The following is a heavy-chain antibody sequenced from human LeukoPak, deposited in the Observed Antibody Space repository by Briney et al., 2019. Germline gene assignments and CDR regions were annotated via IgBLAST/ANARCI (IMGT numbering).Heavy chain of an antibody. Sequence: TGGSLRLSCAASGFTFDDYAMHWVRQAPGKGLEWVSGIRWNSGSIGYADSVKGRFTISRDNAKNSLYLQMNSLRAEDTALYYCAKDISPLLGYYFDYWGQGTLVTVSS. CDR1: GFTFDDYA. J-gene: IGHJ4*02. V-gene: IGHV3-9*01. CDR2: IRWNSGSI. D-gene: IGHD7-27*01. CDR3: AKDISPLLGYYFDY.